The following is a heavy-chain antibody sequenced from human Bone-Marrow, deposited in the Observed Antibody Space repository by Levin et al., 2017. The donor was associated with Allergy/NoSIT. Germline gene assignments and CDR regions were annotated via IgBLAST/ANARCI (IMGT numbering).Heavy chain of an antibody. CDR2: IKQDGSEK. CDR1: GFTFSSYW. V-gene: IGHV3-7*01. D-gene: IGHD3-22*01. CDR3: ARVSSGYCEYFQH. Sequence: PGGSLRLSCAASGFTFSSYWMSWVRQAPGKGLEWVANIKQDGSEKYYVDSVKGRFTISRDNAKNSLYLQMNSLRAEDTAVYYCARVSSGYCEYFQHWGQGTLVTVSS. J-gene: IGHJ1*01.